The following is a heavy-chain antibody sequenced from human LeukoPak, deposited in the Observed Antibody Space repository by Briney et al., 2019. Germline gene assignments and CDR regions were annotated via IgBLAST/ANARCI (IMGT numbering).Heavy chain of an antibody. V-gene: IGHV1-2*02. CDR1: EYTFTDYY. CDR3: ARDAWLVGTTNLYYFDY. D-gene: IGHD1-26*01. J-gene: IGHJ4*02. Sequence: ASVKVSCKASEYTFTDYYMHWVRQAPGQGLEWMGWINPNSGDTNYAQKFQGRGTMTRAPSISTAYMALTRLRSDDTAVYYCARDAWLVGTTNLYYFDYWGQGTLVTVSS. CDR2: INPNSGDT.